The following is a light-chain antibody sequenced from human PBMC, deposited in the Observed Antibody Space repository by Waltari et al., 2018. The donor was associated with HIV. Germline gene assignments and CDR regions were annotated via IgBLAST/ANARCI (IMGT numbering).Light chain of an antibody. V-gene: IGLV3-25*03. CDR2: KDR. Sequence: SSELTQPLSVSVSPGQTAKITCSGDALPMQSSYWYQQKPGQAPVLVNDKDRGRPSGIPERVSGSSSGATVTLTVSGVQAEDEADYYCQSAHRNAKEFGGGTKLTVL. J-gene: IGLJ3*02. CDR1: ALPMQS. CDR3: QSAHRNAKE.